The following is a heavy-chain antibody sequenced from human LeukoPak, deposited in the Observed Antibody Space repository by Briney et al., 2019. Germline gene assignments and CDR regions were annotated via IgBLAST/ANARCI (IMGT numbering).Heavy chain of an antibody. CDR1: GGSFSGYY. D-gene: IGHD5-18*01. Sequence: SETLSPTCAVYGGSFSGYYWSWIRQPPGKGLEWIGEINHSGSTNYNPSLKSRVTISVDTSKNQFSLKLSSVTAADTAVYYCARGGYSYGKRYRFGYWGQGTLVTVTS. J-gene: IGHJ4*02. V-gene: IGHV4-34*01. CDR2: INHSGST. CDR3: ARGGYSYGKRYRFGY.